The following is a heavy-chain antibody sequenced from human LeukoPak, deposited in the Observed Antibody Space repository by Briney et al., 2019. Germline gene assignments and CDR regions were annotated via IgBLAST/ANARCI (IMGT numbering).Heavy chain of an antibody. Sequence: PGGSLRLSCVVSGFTFTNYWMQWVRQVPGKGLVWVARMNSDGTSIIHADSVKGRFTISRDNAENTLYLQMNSLRPEDTALYCCARSQSGVFDVWGQGTMVIVSS. J-gene: IGHJ3*01. D-gene: IGHD2-15*01. CDR3: ARSQSGVFDV. V-gene: IGHV3-74*01. CDR1: GFTFTNYW. CDR2: MNSDGTSI.